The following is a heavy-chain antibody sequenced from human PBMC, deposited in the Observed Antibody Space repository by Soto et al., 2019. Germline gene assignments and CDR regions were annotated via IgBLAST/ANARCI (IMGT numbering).Heavy chain of an antibody. D-gene: IGHD3-22*01. CDR1: GGSISSSSYY. Sequence: SETLSLTCTVSGGSISSSSYYWGWIRQPPGKGLEWIGSIYYSGSTYYNPSLKSRVTISVDTSKNQFSLKLSSVTAADTAVYYCARSPYYDSSGYYYSNDAFDIWGQGTMVTVSS. CDR3: ARSPYYDSSGYYYSNDAFDI. V-gene: IGHV4-39*01. J-gene: IGHJ3*02. CDR2: IYYSGST.